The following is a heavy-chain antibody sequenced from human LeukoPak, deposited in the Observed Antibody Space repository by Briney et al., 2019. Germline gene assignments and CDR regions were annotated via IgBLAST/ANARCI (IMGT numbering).Heavy chain of an antibody. J-gene: IGHJ5*02. CDR3: ARVRRGRATVTGGNWFDP. V-gene: IGHV4-34*01. CDR1: GGSFSGYY. CDR2: INHSGST. D-gene: IGHD4-17*01. Sequence: SETLSLTCAVYGGSFSGYYWSWIRQPPGKGLEWIGEINHSGSTNYNPSLKSRVTISVAASKNQFSLRLSYVPAADTAVYYCARVRRGRATVTGGNWFDPWGQGTLVTVSS.